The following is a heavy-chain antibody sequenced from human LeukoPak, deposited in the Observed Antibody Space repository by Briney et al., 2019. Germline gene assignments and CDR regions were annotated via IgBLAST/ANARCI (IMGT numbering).Heavy chain of an antibody. CDR3: AKAGYSSGWTRYYGMDV. CDR2: ISYDGTDK. V-gene: IGHV3-30*18. J-gene: IGHJ6*02. CDR1: GFTFSVYG. Sequence: GGSLRLSCAASGFTFSVYGMYWVRQPPGKGLEWVALISYDGTDKYHVDSVKGRFTISRDNSNNTLYLQMNSLRPDDTAVYYCAKAGYSSGWTRYYGMDVRGQGTTVAVSS. D-gene: IGHD6-19*01.